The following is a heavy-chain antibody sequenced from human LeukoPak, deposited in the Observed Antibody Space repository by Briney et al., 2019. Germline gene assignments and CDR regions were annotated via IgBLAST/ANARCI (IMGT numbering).Heavy chain of an antibody. J-gene: IGHJ3*01. CDR1: GGTFSTYA. V-gene: IGHV1-69*13. CDR2: LIPFFGTP. D-gene: IGHD5-24*01. CDR3: AHATQKAATIMMDPFDV. Sequence: ASVKVSCKASGGTFSTYAFSWVRQAPGQGLEWMGRLIPFFGTPNYAQKFQGRVTITADESTSTAYMELSSLRSEDTAIYYCAHATQKAATIMMDPFDVWGQGTMVTVSS.